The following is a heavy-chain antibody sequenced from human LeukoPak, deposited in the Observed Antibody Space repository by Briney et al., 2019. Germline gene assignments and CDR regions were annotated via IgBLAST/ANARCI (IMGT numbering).Heavy chain of an antibody. V-gene: IGHV4-4*09. CDR1: GGSISTYY. Sequence: SETLSLTCSVSGGSISTYYWNWIRQPPGKGLEWIGYIYNTGTTNYNPSLKSRVTISVDTSRNQFSLKLNSVTAADTAVYYCARSYDTNNRQRFDYWGQGILVTVSP. D-gene: IGHD3-22*01. CDR2: IYNTGTT. CDR3: ARSYDTNNRQRFDY. J-gene: IGHJ4*02.